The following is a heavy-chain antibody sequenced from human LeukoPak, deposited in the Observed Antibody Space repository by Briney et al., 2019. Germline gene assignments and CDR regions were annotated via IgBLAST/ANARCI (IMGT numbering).Heavy chain of an antibody. D-gene: IGHD6-13*01. CDR2: IYTSGST. V-gene: IGHV4-4*07. Sequence: PSETLSLTCTVSGGSISNYYWSWIRQPAGKGLEWIGRIYTSGSTNYNPSLKSRVTMSVDTSKSQFSLKLSSVTAADTAVYYCARGQQLVPSLDYWGQGTLVTVSS. J-gene: IGHJ4*02. CDR1: GGSISNYY. CDR3: ARGQQLVPSLDY.